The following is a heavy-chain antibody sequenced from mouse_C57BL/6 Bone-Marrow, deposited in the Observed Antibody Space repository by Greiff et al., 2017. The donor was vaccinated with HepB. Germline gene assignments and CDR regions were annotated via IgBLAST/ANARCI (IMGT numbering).Heavy chain of an antibody. D-gene: IGHD3-1*01. CDR3: ARQSSGYAMDY. CDR2: ISNGGGST. V-gene: IGHV5-12*01. Sequence: EVMLVESGGGLVQPGGSLKLSCAASGFTFSDYYMYWVRQTPEKRLEWVAYISNGGGSTYYPDTVKGRFTISRDNAKNTLYLQMSRLKSEDTAMYYCARQSSGYAMDYWGQGTSVTVSS. J-gene: IGHJ4*01. CDR1: GFTFSDYY.